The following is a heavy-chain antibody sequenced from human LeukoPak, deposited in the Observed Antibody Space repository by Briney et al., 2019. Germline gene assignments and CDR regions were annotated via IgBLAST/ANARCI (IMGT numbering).Heavy chain of an antibody. CDR1: GFTFSSYG. V-gene: IGHV3-30*18. J-gene: IGHJ3*02. D-gene: IGHD3-22*01. CDR2: ISYDGSNK. Sequence: PGGSLRLSCAASGFTFSSYGMHWVRQAPGKGLEWVAVISYDGSNKYYADSVKGRFTTSRDNSKNTLYLQMNSLRAEDTAVYYCAKDEADQMIVVVNAFDIWGQGTMVTVSS. CDR3: AKDEADQMIVVVNAFDI.